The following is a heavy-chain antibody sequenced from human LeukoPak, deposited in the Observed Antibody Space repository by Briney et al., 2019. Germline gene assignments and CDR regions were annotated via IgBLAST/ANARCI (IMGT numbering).Heavy chain of an antibody. Sequence: ASVKVSCKASGYTFTSYDFNWVRQATGQRPEWMGWMSPNSGDTGYAQKFQDRVTMTRNTSISTAYMELSSLRSDDTAVYYCARLVVAAAGTNWFDPWGQGTLVTVSS. D-gene: IGHD6-13*01. J-gene: IGHJ5*02. CDR2: MSPNSGDT. CDR1: GYTFTSYD. V-gene: IGHV1-8*01. CDR3: ARLVVAAAGTNWFDP.